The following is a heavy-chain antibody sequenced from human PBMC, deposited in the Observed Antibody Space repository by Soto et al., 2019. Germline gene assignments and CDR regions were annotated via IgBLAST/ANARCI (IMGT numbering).Heavy chain of an antibody. Sequence: QVQLVQSGAEVKKPGASVKVSCKVSGYTLTELSMHWVRQAPGKGLEWMGGFDPEDGETIYAQKFQGRVTMTVDTSTDTAFMELSSLRSEDTAVYYCATLSEGSTSWFDPWGQGTLVTVSS. D-gene: IGHD2-2*01. CDR3: ATLSEGSTSWFDP. CDR1: GYTLTELS. CDR2: FDPEDGET. V-gene: IGHV1-24*01. J-gene: IGHJ5*02.